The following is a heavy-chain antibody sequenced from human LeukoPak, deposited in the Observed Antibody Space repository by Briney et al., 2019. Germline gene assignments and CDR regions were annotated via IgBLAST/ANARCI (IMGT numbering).Heavy chain of an antibody. CDR2: IYSGDNT. V-gene: IGHV3-66*02. Sequence: GGSLRLSCAASGFTVSNNYMSWVRQAPGKGLEWVSVIYSGDNTYYVESVKGRFTISRDNSKNTLFLQMNRLRAEDTAVYYCAGRRVLDASFDYWGQGTLVTISS. CDR1: GFTVSNNY. CDR3: AGRRVLDASFDY. J-gene: IGHJ4*02. D-gene: IGHD3-16*01.